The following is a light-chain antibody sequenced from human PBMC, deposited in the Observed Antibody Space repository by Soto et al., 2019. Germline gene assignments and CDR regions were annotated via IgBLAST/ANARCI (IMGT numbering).Light chain of an antibody. Sequence: QSALTQPASVSGSLGQSITISCTGTISDLGGYNYVSWYQQHPGKAPRLVIYEVTNRPSGVSNRFSGSKSGNTASLTISGLQADDEGDYYCNSFTDSSLYVFGTGTKLNVL. J-gene: IGLJ1*01. CDR2: EVT. V-gene: IGLV2-14*01. CDR3: NSFTDSSLYV. CDR1: ISDLGGYNY.